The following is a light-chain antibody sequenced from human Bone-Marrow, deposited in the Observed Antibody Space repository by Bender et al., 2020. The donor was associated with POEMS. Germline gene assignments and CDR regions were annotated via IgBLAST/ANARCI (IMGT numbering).Light chain of an antibody. J-gene: IGLJ2*01. Sequence: SSELTQDPAVSVALGQTVRITCQGDSLRIYYASWYQQKPGQAPLLVIYDKNNRPSGTPDRFSGSSSGNTASLTITGAQAEDEADYYCNSRDNNGNPRFGGGTKLTVL. V-gene: IGLV3-19*01. CDR2: DKN. CDR1: SLRIYY. CDR3: NSRDNNGNPR.